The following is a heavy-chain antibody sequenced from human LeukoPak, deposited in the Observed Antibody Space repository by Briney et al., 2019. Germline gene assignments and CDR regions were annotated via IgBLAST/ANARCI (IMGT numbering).Heavy chain of an antibody. Sequence: PSETLSLTCTVSGGSISSYYWIWIRQPPGKGLEWIGYIHYSGSTNYNPSLKSRVTISVETSKNQFSLRLSSVTAADTAVYYCARGWGYFDFWGQGTLLTVSS. CDR2: IHYSGST. D-gene: IGHD3-16*01. CDR3: ARGWGYFDF. CDR1: GGSISSYY. V-gene: IGHV4-59*01. J-gene: IGHJ4*02.